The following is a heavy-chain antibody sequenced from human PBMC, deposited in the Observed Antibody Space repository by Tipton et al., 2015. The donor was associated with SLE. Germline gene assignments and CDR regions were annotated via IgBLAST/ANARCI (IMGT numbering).Heavy chain of an antibody. D-gene: IGHD6-13*01. CDR2: ISWNSVSI. CDR3: ARGGIANAFDI. J-gene: IGHJ3*02. CDR1: GSTFDDYA. Sequence: SLRLSCAASGSTFDDYAMHWVRQAPGKGLEWVSGISWNSVSIGYADSVKGRFTISRDNAKNSLYLQMNSLRAEDTALYYCARGGIANAFDIWGQGTMVTVSS. V-gene: IGHV3-9*01.